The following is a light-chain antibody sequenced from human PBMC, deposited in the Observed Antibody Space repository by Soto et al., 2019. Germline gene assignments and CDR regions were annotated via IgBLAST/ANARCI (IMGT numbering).Light chain of an antibody. CDR3: SSYTSSSTSYV. Sequence: QSVLTQPASVSGSPGQSITISCTGTSSDVGGYNYVSWYQQHPGKAPKLMIYDVGNRPSGVSNRFSGSKSGNTASLTISGLQAEDEADYYCSSYTSSSTSYVFGTGTKLTVL. CDR1: SSDVGGYNY. J-gene: IGLJ1*01. V-gene: IGLV2-14*01. CDR2: DVG.